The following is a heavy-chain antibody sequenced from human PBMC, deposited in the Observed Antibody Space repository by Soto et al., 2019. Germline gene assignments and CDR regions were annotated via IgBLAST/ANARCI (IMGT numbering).Heavy chain of an antibody. CDR3: ARVMHFWSGYYKYNWFDP. J-gene: IGHJ5*02. CDR1: GYTFTSYG. D-gene: IGHD3-3*02. CDR2: ISAYNGNT. Sequence: ASVKVSCKASGYTFTSYGISWVRQAPGQGLEWMGWISAYNGNTNYAQKLQGRVTMTTDTSTSTAYMELRSLRSDDTAVYYCARVMHFWSGYYKYNWFDPWGPGTLVTVYS. V-gene: IGHV1-18*04.